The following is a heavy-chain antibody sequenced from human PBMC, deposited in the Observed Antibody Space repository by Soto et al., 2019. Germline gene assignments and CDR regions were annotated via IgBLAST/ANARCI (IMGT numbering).Heavy chain of an antibody. D-gene: IGHD1-26*01. V-gene: IGHV1-46*01. Sequence: GXSRKVPYESTGYSLPTFFMHWVRQAPGQGLEWMGVINPGYPAGRSTTYAQKFQGRVTMTTDTSTSTVYMELSRLRSDDTAVYYCAREAIVAGATTGMDVWGQGTTVTVSS. J-gene: IGHJ6*02. CDR1: GYSLPTFF. CDR3: AREAIVAGATTGMDV. CDR2: INPGYPAGRST.